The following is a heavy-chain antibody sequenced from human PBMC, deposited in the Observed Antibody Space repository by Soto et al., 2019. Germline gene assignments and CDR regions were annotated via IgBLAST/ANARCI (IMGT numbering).Heavy chain of an antibody. Sequence: QLQLQESGPGLVKPSETLSLTCTVSGGSISSSSYYWGWIRQPPGKGLEWIGNIYYSGSTYYNPSLKSRVTISVDTSKNQFSLKLSSVTAADTAVYYCARFHDYGDRGSYFDYWGQGTLVTVSS. CDR2: IYYSGST. V-gene: IGHV4-39*01. J-gene: IGHJ4*02. CDR1: GGSISSSSYY. CDR3: ARFHDYGDRGSYFDY. D-gene: IGHD4-17*01.